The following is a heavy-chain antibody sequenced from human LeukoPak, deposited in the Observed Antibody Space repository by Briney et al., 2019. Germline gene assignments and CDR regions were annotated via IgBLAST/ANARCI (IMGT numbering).Heavy chain of an antibody. CDR1: GFTFSSSA. J-gene: IGHJ3*02. CDR3: AKTPYSSSWLVGPSKNAFDI. Sequence: GGSLRLSCAASGFTFSSSAMSWVRQAPGKGLEWVSSISGSGSGGSTYYADSVKGRFTISRDNSKNTLYLQMNSLRAEDTAVYYCAKTPYSSSWLVGPSKNAFDIWGQGTMVTVSS. CDR2: ISGSGSGGST. D-gene: IGHD6-13*01. V-gene: IGHV3-23*01.